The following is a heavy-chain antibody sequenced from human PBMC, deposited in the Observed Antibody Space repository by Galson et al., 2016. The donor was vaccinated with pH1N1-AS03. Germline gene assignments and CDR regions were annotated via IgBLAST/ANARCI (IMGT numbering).Heavy chain of an antibody. CDR1: GYTFTTYW. Sequence: QSGAEVKKPGESLKISCTGSGYTFTTYWIAWVRQMPGKGLEWMGIIYPGDSDTRYSPSFQGQVTVSVDKSISTAYLQWSSLKASDTAMYYCARVSCSSTTCSPYYYGMDVWGQGTTVTVSS. J-gene: IGHJ6*02. V-gene: IGHV5-51*01. CDR2: IYPGDSDT. CDR3: ARVSCSSTTCSPYYYGMDV. D-gene: IGHD2-2*01.